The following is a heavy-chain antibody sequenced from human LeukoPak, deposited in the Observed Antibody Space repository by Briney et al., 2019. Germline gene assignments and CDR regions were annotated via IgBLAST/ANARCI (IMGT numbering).Heavy chain of an antibody. D-gene: IGHD5-24*01. J-gene: IGHJ4*02. Sequence: GGSLRLSCAASGFTFSSYEMNWVRQAPGKGLEWVSSISSSSSYIYYADSVKGRFTISRDNAKNSLYLQMNSLRAEDTAVYYCAAEMATRLKWGQGTLVTVSS. CDR2: ISSSSSYI. V-gene: IGHV3-21*01. CDR1: GFTFSSYE. CDR3: AAEMATRLK.